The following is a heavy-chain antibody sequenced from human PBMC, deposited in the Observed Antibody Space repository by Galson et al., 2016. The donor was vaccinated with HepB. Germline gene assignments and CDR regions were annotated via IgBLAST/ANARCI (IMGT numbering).Heavy chain of an antibody. CDR3: AKDKTSGYSSGWYYFDY. Sequence: SLRLSCAASGFSLAEYAIHWVRQAPGKGLEWVSGISWSGRTLGYADSVKGRFTISKDYAKNSLYLQMNSLRPEDTALYYCAKDKTSGYSSGWYYFDYWGQGTLVTVSS. CDR1: GFSLAEYA. CDR2: ISWSGRTL. D-gene: IGHD6-19*01. J-gene: IGHJ4*02. V-gene: IGHV3-9*01.